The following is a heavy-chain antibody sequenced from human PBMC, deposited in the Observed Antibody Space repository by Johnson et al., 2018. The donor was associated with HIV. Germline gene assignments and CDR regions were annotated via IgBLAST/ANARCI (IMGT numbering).Heavy chain of an antibody. J-gene: IGHJ3*02. CDR1: AFTFSRYG. Sequence: QMLLVESGGGLVQPGRSLRLSCAASAFTFSRYGMHWVRQAPGKGLEWVALISYDGSNKYYVASVKGRFTISRDNFKNTLYLQMNSLRAEDTAVYYCAKCPSVSTCDAFDIWGQGTMVTVSS. CDR2: ISYDGSNK. V-gene: IGHV3-30*18. CDR3: AKCPSVSTCDAFDI. D-gene: IGHD6-13*01.